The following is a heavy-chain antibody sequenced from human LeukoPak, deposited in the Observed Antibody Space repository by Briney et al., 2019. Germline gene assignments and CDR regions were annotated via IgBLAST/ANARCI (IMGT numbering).Heavy chain of an antibody. Sequence: KPGGSLRLSCAASGFTFSSYEMNWVRQAPGKGLEWVSYISSSGSTIYYADSVKGRFTISRDSSKNTLYLQMNSLRAEDTAVYYCAKGHSNYVTGCKGCYMDVWGKGTTVTVSS. CDR1: GFTFSSYE. V-gene: IGHV3-48*03. CDR3: AKGHSNYVTGCKGCYMDV. D-gene: IGHD4-11*01. CDR2: ISSSGSTI. J-gene: IGHJ6*03.